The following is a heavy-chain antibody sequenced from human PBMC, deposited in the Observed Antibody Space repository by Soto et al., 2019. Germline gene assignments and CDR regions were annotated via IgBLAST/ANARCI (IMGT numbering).Heavy chain of an antibody. CDR3: ARELVRRFDY. D-gene: IGHD6-13*01. CDR1: GFTFGGYA. Sequence: QVQLVESGGGVVQPGRSLRLSCAASGFTFGGYAMHWVRQAPGKGLEWVAVISYDGSNNYYADSVKSRFTISRDNFENTLYLQMNSLRAEDTAVYYCARELVRRFDYWGQGTLVTVSS. J-gene: IGHJ4*02. V-gene: IGHV3-30-3*01. CDR2: ISYDGSNN.